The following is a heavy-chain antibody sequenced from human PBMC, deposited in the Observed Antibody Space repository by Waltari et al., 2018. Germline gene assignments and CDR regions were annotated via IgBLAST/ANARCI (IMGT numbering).Heavy chain of an antibody. J-gene: IGHJ4*02. CDR2: INQDGSEK. D-gene: IGHD3-16*01. Sequence: EEQLVESGGALVQPGGSLRLSCVASGLTFSSHWMMWVRQSPGKGLEGVANINQDGSEKYYMDSVKGRFTISRDNAKNSLYLQMNSVRADDTAVYYCTRGNWGDYWGQGTLVTVSS. CDR3: TRGNWGDY. CDR1: GLTFSSHW. V-gene: IGHV3-7*01.